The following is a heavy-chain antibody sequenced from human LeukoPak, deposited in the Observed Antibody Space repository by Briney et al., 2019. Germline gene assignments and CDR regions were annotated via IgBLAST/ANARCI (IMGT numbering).Heavy chain of an antibody. CDR2: IYSSGST. CDR1: GVSISSYY. J-gene: IGHJ4*02. CDR3: ARRANPLWFGELAFDY. Sequence: PSETLSLTCAVSGVSISSYYWSWIRQPPGKGLEWIGDIYSSGSTNYNPSLKSRGTISVDTTKNQFSLKLSSVAAADAAVYYCARRANPLWFGELAFDYWGQGTLVTVSS. D-gene: IGHD3-10*01. V-gene: IGHV4-59*01.